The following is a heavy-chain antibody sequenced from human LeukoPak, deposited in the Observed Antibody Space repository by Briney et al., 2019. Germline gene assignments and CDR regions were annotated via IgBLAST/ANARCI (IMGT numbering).Heavy chain of an antibody. Sequence: ASVTVSCKVSGYTLTELSMHWVRQAPGKGLELMGGFDPEDGETIYAQKFQGRVTMTEDTSTDTAYMELSSLRSEDTAVYYCATGDTAMVMGFDYWGQGTLVTVSS. D-gene: IGHD5-18*01. CDR1: GYTLTELS. CDR3: ATGDTAMVMGFDY. J-gene: IGHJ4*02. CDR2: FDPEDGET. V-gene: IGHV1-24*01.